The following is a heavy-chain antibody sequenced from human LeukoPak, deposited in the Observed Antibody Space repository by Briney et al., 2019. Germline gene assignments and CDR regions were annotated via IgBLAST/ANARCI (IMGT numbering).Heavy chain of an antibody. Sequence: GGSLRLSCAASGFTFSSYNMNWVRQAPGKGLEWVSSISSSSSYIYYADSLKGRFTISRDNAKNSLYLQINSLRAEDTAVYYCSTSRFCSSTSCLFPFDNWGQGTLVTVS. CDR3: STSRFCSSTSCLFPFDN. V-gene: IGHV3-21*01. CDR2: ISSSSSYI. J-gene: IGHJ4*02. D-gene: IGHD2-2*01. CDR1: GFTFSSYN.